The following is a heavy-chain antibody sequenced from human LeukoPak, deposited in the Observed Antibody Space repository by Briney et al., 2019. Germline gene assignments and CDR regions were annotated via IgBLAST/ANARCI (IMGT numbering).Heavy chain of an antibody. CDR3: AKDIVRYFDWLLANFDC. CDR2: ISWNSGSI. D-gene: IGHD3-9*01. CDR1: GFTFDDYA. V-gene: IGHV3-9*01. Sequence: PGGSLRLSCAASGFTFDDYAMHWVRQAPGKGLEWVSGISWNSGSIGYADSVKGRFTISRDNAKNSLYLQMNSLRAEDTALYYCAKDIVRYFDWLLANFDCWGQGTLVTVSS. J-gene: IGHJ4*02.